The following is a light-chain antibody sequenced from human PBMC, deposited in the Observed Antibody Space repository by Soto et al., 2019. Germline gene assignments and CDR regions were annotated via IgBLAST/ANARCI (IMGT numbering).Light chain of an antibody. CDR2: GNS. J-gene: IGLJ3*02. CDR1: SSNIGAGYD. V-gene: IGLV1-40*01. Sequence: QPVLTQPPSVSGAPGQRVTISCTGSSSNIGAGYDVHWYQQLPGTAPKLLIYGNSNRPSGVPDRFSGSKSGTSASLAITGLQAEDEADYYCQSYDSSCGVFGGGTKVTVL. CDR3: QSYDSSCGV.